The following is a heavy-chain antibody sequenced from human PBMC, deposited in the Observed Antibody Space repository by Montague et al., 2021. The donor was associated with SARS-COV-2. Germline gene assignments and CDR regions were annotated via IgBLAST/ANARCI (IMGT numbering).Heavy chain of an antibody. J-gene: IGHJ4*02. Sequence: NDYAVSVKSRTTINPDTSKNQISLQLNSVTPEDTAVYYCARNSASSDYWGQGTLVTVSS. V-gene: IGHV6-1*01. D-gene: IGHD1-26*01. CDR3: ARNSASSDY. CDR2: N.